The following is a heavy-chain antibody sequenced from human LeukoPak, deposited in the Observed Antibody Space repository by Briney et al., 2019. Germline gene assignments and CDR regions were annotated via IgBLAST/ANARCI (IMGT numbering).Heavy chain of an antibody. CDR3: TTATSY. CDR2: IKSKTYGGTT. V-gene: IGHV3-15*01. J-gene: IGHJ4*02. Sequence: GGSLRLSCAASGFTFSSFAMSWVRQSPGKGLEWVGRIKSKTYGGTTDYAAPVKGRFTISRDDSKNTVYLQMNSLKTEDTAVYYCTTATSYWGQGSLVTVSS. CDR1: GFTFSSFA.